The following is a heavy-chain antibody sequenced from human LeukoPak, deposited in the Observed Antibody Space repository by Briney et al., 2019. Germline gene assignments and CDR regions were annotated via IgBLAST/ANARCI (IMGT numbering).Heavy chain of an antibody. CDR3: ARRGGYYYYYGMDV. CDR1: GGSISSYY. J-gene: IGHJ6*02. CDR2: INHSGST. D-gene: IGHD2-15*01. V-gene: IGHV4-34*01. Sequence: SETLSLTCTVSGGSISSYYWSWIRQPPGKGLEWIGEINHSGSTNYNPSLKSRVTISVDTSKNQFSLKLSSVTAADTAVYYCARRGGYYYYYGMDVWGQGTTVTVSS.